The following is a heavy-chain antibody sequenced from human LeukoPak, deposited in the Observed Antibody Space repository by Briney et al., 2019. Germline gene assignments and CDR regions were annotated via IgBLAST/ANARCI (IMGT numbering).Heavy chain of an antibody. CDR1: GFTFSSYG. CDR2: ISGSGGTT. CDR3: AKTNGYYSD. Sequence: PGGSLRLSCAASGFTFSSYGMNWVRQAPGKGLEWVSGISGSGGTTYYADFVKGRFTISRDNSKNSLSLQVSSLRAEDTAVYYCAKTNGYYSDWGQGTLVTVSS. D-gene: IGHD3-22*01. J-gene: IGHJ4*02. V-gene: IGHV3-23*01.